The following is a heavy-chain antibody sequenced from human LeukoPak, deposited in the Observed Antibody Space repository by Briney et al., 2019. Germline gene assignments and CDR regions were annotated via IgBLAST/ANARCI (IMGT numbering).Heavy chain of an antibody. V-gene: IGHV4-59*01. J-gene: IGHJ4*02. CDR2: IYYSGST. D-gene: IGHD6-19*01. CDR1: GGSISSYY. Sequence: SETLSLTCTVSGGSISSYYWSWIRQPPGRGLEWIGYIYYSGSTNYNPSLKSRVTISVDTSKNQFSLKLSSVTAADTAVYYCARSYSSGWYVGYWGQGTLVTVSS. CDR3: ARSYSSGWYVGY.